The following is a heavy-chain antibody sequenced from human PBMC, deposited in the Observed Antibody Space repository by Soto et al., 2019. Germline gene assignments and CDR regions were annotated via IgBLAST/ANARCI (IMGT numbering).Heavy chain of an antibody. CDR1: GGSFSGYY. Sequence: SETLSLTCAVYGGSFSGYYWSWIRQPPGKVLEWIGEINHSGSTNYNPSLKSRVTISVDTSKNQFSLKLSSVTAADTAVYYCARPRIAALPNDAFDIWGQGTMVTVSS. V-gene: IGHV4-34*01. CDR3: ARPRIAALPNDAFDI. D-gene: IGHD6-6*01. J-gene: IGHJ3*02. CDR2: INHSGST.